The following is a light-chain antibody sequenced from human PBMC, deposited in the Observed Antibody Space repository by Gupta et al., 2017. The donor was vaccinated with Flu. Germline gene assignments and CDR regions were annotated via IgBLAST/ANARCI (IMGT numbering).Light chain of an antibody. V-gene: IGKV3D-15*01. CDR2: GAS. Sequence: VMTQSPATLSVSPGDTVTLSCRASQSIRSDLVWYQQKPGQPPRLLIYGASSRAAGIPGRFSVSGSDTEFTLTISSLQSEDSAVYYCQQYENWPPGYTFGQGTKLEIK. CDR3: QQYENWPPGYT. J-gene: IGKJ2*01. CDR1: QSIRSD.